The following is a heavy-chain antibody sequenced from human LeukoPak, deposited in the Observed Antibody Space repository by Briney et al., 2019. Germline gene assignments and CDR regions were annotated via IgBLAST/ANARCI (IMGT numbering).Heavy chain of an antibody. J-gene: IGHJ4*02. Sequence: ASVKVSCKASGYTFTSYGISWVRQAPGQGLEWMGWISAYNGNTNYAQKLQGRVTMTTDTSTSTAYMKLRSLRSDDTAVYYCARWDSSSWYPYFDYWGQGTLVTVSS. V-gene: IGHV1-18*01. D-gene: IGHD6-13*01. CDR3: ARWDSSSWYPYFDY. CDR1: GYTFTSYG. CDR2: ISAYNGNT.